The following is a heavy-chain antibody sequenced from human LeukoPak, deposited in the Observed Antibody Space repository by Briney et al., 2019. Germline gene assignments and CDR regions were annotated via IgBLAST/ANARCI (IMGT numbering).Heavy chain of an antibody. CDR3: ATSSGYYYAIDY. D-gene: IGHD3-22*01. CDR1: GGSISSSSYY. J-gene: IGHJ4*02. Sequence: PSETLSLTCTVSGGSISSSSYYWGWIRQPPGKGLEWIGSIYYSGSTYYNPSLKGRVTISLDTSKNQFSLKLSSVTAADTAVYYCATSSGYYYAIDYWGQGTLVTASS. CDR2: IYYSGST. V-gene: IGHV4-39*07.